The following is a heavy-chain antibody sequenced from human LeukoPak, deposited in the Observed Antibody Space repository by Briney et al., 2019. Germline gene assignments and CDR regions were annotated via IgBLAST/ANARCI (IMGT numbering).Heavy chain of an antibody. CDR3: ARVYSSSWLRVYYMDV. CDR1: GGSISSYY. V-gene: IGHV4-59*01. J-gene: IGHJ6*03. CDR2: IYYSGST. Sequence: SETLSLTCTVSGGSISSYYWSWIRQPPGKGLEWIGYIYYSGSTNYNPSLKSRVTISVDTSKNQFSLKLSSVTAADTAVYYCARVYSSSWLRVYYMDVWGKGTTVTISS. D-gene: IGHD6-13*01.